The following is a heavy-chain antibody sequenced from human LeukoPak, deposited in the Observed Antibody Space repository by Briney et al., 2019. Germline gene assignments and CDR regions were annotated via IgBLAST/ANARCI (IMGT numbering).Heavy chain of an antibody. CDR3: ARGRPTTSIAAAGVNWFDP. Sequence: SVKVSCKASGGTFSSYAINWVRQAPGQGLEWMGGIIPIFSTANYAQKFQGRVTITADKSTSTAYMELSSLRSEDTAVYYCARGRPTTSIAAAGVNWFDPWGQGTLVTVSS. CDR2: IIPIFSTA. V-gene: IGHV1-69*06. J-gene: IGHJ5*02. CDR1: GGTFSSYA. D-gene: IGHD6-13*01.